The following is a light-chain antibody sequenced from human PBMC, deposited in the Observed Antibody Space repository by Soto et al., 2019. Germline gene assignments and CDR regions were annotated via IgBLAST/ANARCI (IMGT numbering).Light chain of an antibody. V-gene: IGLV1-44*01. J-gene: IGLJ2*01. CDR1: SSNIGRNT. CDR2: RND. CDR3: AAWDDGLVGSVV. Sequence: QSVLTQPPSASGTPGQRVTISCSGSSSNIGRNTVNWYQQLPGTAPQLLIYRNDQRPSGVPDRFSGSKSGTSASLTISGLQSDDEADYYCAAWDDGLVGSVVFGGGTNVTVL.